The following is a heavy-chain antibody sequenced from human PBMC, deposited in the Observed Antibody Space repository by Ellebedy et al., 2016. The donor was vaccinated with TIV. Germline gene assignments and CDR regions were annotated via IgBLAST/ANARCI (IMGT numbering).Heavy chain of an antibody. J-gene: IGHJ4*02. CDR3: ARGESGSYYFDY. CDR1: GFTFSSYW. CDR2: INSDGSST. Sequence: GGSLRLXXAASGFTFSSYWMHWVRQAPGKGLVWVSRINSDGSSTSYADSVKGRFTISRDNAKNTLYLQMNSLRAEDTAVYYCARGESGSYYFDYWGQGTLITVSS. D-gene: IGHD1-26*01. V-gene: IGHV3-74*01.